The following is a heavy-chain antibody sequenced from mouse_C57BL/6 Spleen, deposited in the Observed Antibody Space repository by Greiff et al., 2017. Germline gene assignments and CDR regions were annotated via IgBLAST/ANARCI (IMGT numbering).Heavy chain of an antibody. CDR1: GFNFNDDY. CDR2: IDPETGDT. D-gene: IGHD1-1*01. Sequence: EVQLQQSGAELVRPGASVKLSCTASGFNFNDDYMDWVQQRPEQGLEWIGGIDPETGDTEYASKFQGKATLTADTSSNTAYLQHRSLTSEDTADYYCTTFPGYYGAMDYWGQGTSVTVSS. CDR3: TTFPGYYGAMDY. J-gene: IGHJ4*01. V-gene: IGHV14-4*01.